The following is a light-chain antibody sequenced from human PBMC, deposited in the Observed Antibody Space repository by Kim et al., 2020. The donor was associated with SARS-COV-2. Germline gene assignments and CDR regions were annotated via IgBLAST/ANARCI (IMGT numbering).Light chain of an antibody. V-gene: IGLV2-11*01. CDR1: SRDVGTYNY. J-gene: IGLJ3*02. CDR2: GVN. Sequence: SATISCTGTSRDVGTYNYVSWYQQHPGKAPKLMIYGVNKRPSGVPDRFSGSKSGNTASLTISGLQAEDEADYYCCSYAGSYTLVFGGGTQLTVL. CDR3: CSYAGSYTLV.